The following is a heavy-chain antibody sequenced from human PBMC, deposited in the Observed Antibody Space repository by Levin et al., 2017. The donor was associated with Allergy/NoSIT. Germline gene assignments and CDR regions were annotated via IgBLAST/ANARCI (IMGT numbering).Heavy chain of an antibody. V-gene: IGHV4-34*01. CDR3: ARVTGAGPIGY. CDR2: INHSGST. D-gene: IGHD1-1*01. Sequence: SETLSLTCAVYGGSFSGYYWSWIRQPPGKGLEWIGEINHSGSTNYNPSLKSRVTISVDTSKNQFSLKLSSVTAADTAVYYCARVTGAGPIGYWGQGTLVTVSS. CDR1: GGSFSGYY. J-gene: IGHJ4*02.